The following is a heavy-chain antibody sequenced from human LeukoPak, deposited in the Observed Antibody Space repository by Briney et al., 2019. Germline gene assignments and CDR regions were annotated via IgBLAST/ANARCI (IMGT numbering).Heavy chain of an antibody. D-gene: IGHD4-17*01. Sequence: LSGGSLRLSCAASGFTLSSYEMNWVRQAPGKGLEWVSYISSSGSTIYYADSVKGRFTISRDNAKNSLYLQMNSLRAEDTAVYYCAKESSTTVTFWFDPWGQGTLVTVSS. J-gene: IGHJ5*02. CDR3: AKESSTTVTFWFDP. CDR1: GFTLSSYE. CDR2: ISSSGSTI. V-gene: IGHV3-48*03.